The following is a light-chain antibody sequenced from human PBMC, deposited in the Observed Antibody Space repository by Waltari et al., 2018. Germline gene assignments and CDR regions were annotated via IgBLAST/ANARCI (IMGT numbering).Light chain of an antibody. CDR3: SAYAGTPWV. CDR1: SSDVGSYNL. V-gene: IGLV2-23*02. J-gene: IGLJ3*02. Sequence: QSALTQPASVSGSPGQSITISCTGTSSDVGSYNLVSWHQQHPGKAPRLIIYEVTKRPAGMSVRFSGSKSGNTASLTISGLQAEDEAEYSCSAYAGTPWVLGGGTKRTVL. CDR2: EVT.